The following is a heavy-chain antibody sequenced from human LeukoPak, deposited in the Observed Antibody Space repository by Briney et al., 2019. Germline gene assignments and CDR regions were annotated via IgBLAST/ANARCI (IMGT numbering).Heavy chain of an antibody. Sequence: GGSLRLSCAASGFTFSSYWMNWVRQAPGKGLEWVSLILYDGSNKYYADSVKGRFTISRDNSKNTLYLQMNSLRPEDTAVYYCARDRGYTYGNNFDYWGQGTLVTVSS. CDR2: ILYDGSNK. D-gene: IGHD5-18*01. CDR1: GFTFSSYW. J-gene: IGHJ4*02. V-gene: IGHV3-30*03. CDR3: ARDRGYTYGNNFDY.